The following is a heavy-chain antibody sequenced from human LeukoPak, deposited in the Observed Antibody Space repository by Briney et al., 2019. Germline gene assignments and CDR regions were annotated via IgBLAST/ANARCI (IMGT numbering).Heavy chain of an antibody. CDR1: GFSFSSYW. D-gene: IGHD2-15*01. CDR2: IKEDGSEK. CDR3: ARTSNSEVVVAAFGY. Sequence: PGGTLRLSCAASGFSFSSYWMSWVRQAPGKGLEWVANIKEDGSEKYYVDSVKGRFTVSRDNAKNSLYLQMNSLRAEDTAVYYCARTSNSEVVVAAFGYWGQGTLVTVSS. V-gene: IGHV3-7*01. J-gene: IGHJ4*02.